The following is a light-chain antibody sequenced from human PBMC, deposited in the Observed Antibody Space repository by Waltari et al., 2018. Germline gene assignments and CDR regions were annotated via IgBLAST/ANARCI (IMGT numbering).Light chain of an antibody. CDR1: QNISSW. CDR3: KQYNNYPWT. CDR2: RAS. J-gene: IGKJ1*01. Sequence: DIQMTQSPSTLSASVGDRVTVTCRASQNISSWLAWYQKKSGKAPNLLIYRASSLESGGPSRFGGGGSGTEFTLTISSLQPDDFATYYCKQYNNYPWTFGQGTKVEI. V-gene: IGKV1-5*03.